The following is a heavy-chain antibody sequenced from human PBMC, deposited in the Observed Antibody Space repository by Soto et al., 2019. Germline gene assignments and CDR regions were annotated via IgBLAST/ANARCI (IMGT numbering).Heavy chain of an antibody. V-gene: IGHV1-69*04. CDR2: IIPILGVA. CDR3: ARVAEMGTVTKGYYYYMDV. CDR1: GDTFSNHT. J-gene: IGHJ6*03. Sequence: QVQLVQSGAEVKKPGSSVKVSCKASGDTFSNHTISWVRQAPGQGLEWMGRIIPILGVANYDQKFQGRVTITAEKSTSTAYMALSSFRSADTAVYYCARVAEMGTVTKGYYYYMDVWGTGTTVTVSS. D-gene: IGHD4-17*01.